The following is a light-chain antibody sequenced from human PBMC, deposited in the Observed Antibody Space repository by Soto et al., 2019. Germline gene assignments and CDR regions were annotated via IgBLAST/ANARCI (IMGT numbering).Light chain of an antibody. CDR2: DVS. V-gene: IGLV2-11*01. J-gene: IGLJ2*01. Sequence: QSALTQPRSVSGSPGQSVTISCTGTSSDVGGYNYVSWYQQHPGKAPKLMIYDVSKRPSGVPDRFSGSKSGNTSSLTISGIEAEDEAHYSCCSYAGSYTYVVFGGGTKLTVL. CDR1: SSDVGGYNY. CDR3: CSYAGSYTYVV.